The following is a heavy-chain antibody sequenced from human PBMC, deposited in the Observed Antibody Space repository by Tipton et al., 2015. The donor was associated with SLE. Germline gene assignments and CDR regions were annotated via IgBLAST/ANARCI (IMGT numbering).Heavy chain of an antibody. J-gene: IGHJ1*01. D-gene: IGHD1-7*01. CDR3: ASTLTGTTVRYFQH. V-gene: IGHV3-53*01. CDR2: IYSGGST. Sequence: SLRLSCAASGFTVSSNYMSWVRQAPGKGLEWVSVIYSGGSTYYAESVKGRFTISRDNSKNTLYLQMNSLRAEDTAVYYCASTLTGTTVRYFQHWGQGTLVTVSS. CDR1: GFTVSSNY.